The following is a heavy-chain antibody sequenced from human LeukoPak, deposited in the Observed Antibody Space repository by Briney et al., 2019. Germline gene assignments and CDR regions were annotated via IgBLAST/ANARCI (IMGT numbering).Heavy chain of an antibody. CDR1: GSRFTSYW. J-gene: IGHJ4*02. V-gene: IGHV5-10-1*01. CDR2: IDPSDSYT. CDR3: ARFNRIAAAGSVDY. Sequence: GESLQISCQGSGSRFTSYWISWVRPLHGKGLEWMGRIDPSDSYTNYSPSFQGHVTISADKSISTAYLQWSSLKASDTAMYYCARFNRIAAAGSVDYWGQGTLVTVSS. D-gene: IGHD6-13*01.